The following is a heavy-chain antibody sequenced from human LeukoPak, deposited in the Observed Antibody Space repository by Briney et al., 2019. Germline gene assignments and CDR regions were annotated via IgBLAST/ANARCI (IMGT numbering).Heavy chain of an antibody. CDR3: AKLKWLTTGNFDY. CDR1: GFTFSSNA. D-gene: IGHD5-12*01. CDR2: ITGGGGST. J-gene: IGHJ4*02. V-gene: IGHV3-23*01. Sequence: GGSLRLSCAASGFTFSSNAMSWVRQAPGKGLEWVSAITGGGGSTHYADSVKGRFTISRDNSKNTLYLLMDSLRAEDTALYYCAKLKWLTTGNFDYWGQGTLVTVSS.